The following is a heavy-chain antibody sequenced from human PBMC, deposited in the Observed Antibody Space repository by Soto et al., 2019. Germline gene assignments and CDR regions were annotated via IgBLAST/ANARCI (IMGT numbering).Heavy chain of an antibody. CDR1: GFTFSSYS. V-gene: IGHV3-21*01. Sequence: XGSLRLSCAASGFTFSSYSMNWVRQAPGKGLEWVSSISSSSSYIYYADSVKGRFTISRDNAKNSLYLQMNSLRAEDTAVYYCARAARAYIAARGWYDPWGQGTLVTVSS. J-gene: IGHJ5*02. CDR3: ARAARAYIAARGWYDP. D-gene: IGHD6-6*01. CDR2: ISSSSSYI.